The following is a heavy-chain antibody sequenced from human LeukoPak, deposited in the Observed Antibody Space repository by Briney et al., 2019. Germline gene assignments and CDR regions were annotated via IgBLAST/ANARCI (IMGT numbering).Heavy chain of an antibody. Sequence: GGSLRLSCAASGFIVNSYAMSWVRQAPGKGLAWVSLIYSDGVTQYADSVKGRFTISRDNAKNSLYLQMNSLRAEDTAVYYCASGMVAKASNYYMDVWGKGTTVTVSS. J-gene: IGHJ6*03. CDR2: IYSDGVT. CDR1: GFIVNSYA. V-gene: IGHV3-66*01. CDR3: ASGMVAKASNYYMDV. D-gene: IGHD5-12*01.